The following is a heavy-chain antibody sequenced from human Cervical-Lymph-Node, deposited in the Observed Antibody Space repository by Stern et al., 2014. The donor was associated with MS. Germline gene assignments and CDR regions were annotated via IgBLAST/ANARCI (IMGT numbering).Heavy chain of an antibody. CDR2: MNPNNANT. CDR1: GYTFINYD. J-gene: IGHJ6*02. Sequence: QVQLVESGSQVRKPGASVKGSCQASGYTFINYDIFWVRQATGQGLEWMGWMNPNNANTGHAQKFQGRVTMTRNTSISTAYMELSGLRSDDTAVYYCVRGGLSYGYGLDAWGQGTAVIVSS. D-gene: IGHD3-16*01. CDR3: VRGGLSYGYGLDA. V-gene: IGHV1-8*01.